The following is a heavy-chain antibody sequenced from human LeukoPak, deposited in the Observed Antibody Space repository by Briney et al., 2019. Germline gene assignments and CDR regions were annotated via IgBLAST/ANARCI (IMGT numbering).Heavy chain of an antibody. CDR2: ISSSSSYI. CDR1: GFTFSSYA. CDR3: ARVYGEGGGYFDY. J-gene: IGHJ4*02. Sequence: GGSLRLSCAASGFTFSSYAMHWVRQAPGKGLEWVSSISSSSSYIYYADSVKGRFTISRDNAKNSLYLQMNSLRAEDTAVYYCARVYGEGGGYFDYWGQGTLVTVSS. V-gene: IGHV3-21*01. D-gene: IGHD4-17*01.